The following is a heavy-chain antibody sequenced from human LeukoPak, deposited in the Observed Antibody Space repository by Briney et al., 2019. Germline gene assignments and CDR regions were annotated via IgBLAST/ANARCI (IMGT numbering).Heavy chain of an antibody. D-gene: IGHD3-10*01. CDR1: GFTFSNYE. Sequence: PGGSLRLSCAASGFTFSNYEMNWVRQAPGKGLEWVSYISSSGSTIYYADSVKGRFTISRDNAKNSLYLQMNSLRAEDTAVYYCARGSDGSGSYIYDYWGQGTLVTVSS. CDR2: ISSSGSTI. V-gene: IGHV3-48*03. CDR3: ARGSDGSGSYIYDY. J-gene: IGHJ4*02.